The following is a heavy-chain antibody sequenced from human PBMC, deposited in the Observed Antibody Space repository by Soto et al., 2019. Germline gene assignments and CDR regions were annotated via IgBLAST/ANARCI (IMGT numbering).Heavy chain of an antibody. D-gene: IGHD4-17*01. J-gene: IGHJ3*02. V-gene: IGHV3-11*01. CDR3: ASRTTVVTRSGAFDI. CDR1: GFTFSDYY. Sequence: PGGSLRLSRAASGFTFSDYYMSWIRQAPGKGLEWVSYISSSGSTIYYADSVKGRFTISRDNAKNSLYLQMNSLRAEETAVYYCASRTTVVTRSGAFDIWGQGTMVTVSS. CDR2: ISSSGSTI.